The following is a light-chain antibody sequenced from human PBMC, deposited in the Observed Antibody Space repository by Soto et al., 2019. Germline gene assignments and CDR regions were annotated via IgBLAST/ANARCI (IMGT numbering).Light chain of an antibody. Sequence: SALTQPASVSGSPGQSITISCTGTSSDVGSYNLVSWYQQHPGKAPKLMIYEGSKRPSGVSNRFSGSKSGNTASLTISGLQAEDEADYYCCSYAGSSTDVFGGGTKVTVL. V-gene: IGLV2-23*01. CDR1: SSDVGSYNL. CDR3: CSYAGSSTDV. J-gene: IGLJ2*01. CDR2: EGS.